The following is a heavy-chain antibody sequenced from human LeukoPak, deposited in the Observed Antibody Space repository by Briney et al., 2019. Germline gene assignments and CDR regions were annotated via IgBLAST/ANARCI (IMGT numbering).Heavy chain of an antibody. Sequence: GESLKISCKGSGYSFFNYWISWVRQLPGKGREWIGIIYPGDSDTTYRPSVQSQITISADTSISTAYLQWSRLKASNTAMYYCARHPPGGYNIYYFDYWGQGTLVTVSS. CDR2: IYPGDSDT. D-gene: IGHD5-24*01. CDR1: GYSFFNYW. J-gene: IGHJ4*02. CDR3: ARHPPGGYNIYYFDY. V-gene: IGHV5-51*01.